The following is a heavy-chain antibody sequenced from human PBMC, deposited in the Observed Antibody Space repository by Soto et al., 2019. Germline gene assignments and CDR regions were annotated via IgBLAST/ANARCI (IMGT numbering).Heavy chain of an antibody. CDR3: ARFGFSSQDDAFDI. CDR1: GFTFSSYS. Sequence: PGGSLRLSCAASGFTFSSYSMNWVRQAPGKGLEWVSYISSSSSTIYYADSVKGRFTTSRDNAKNSLYLQMNSLRDEDTAVYYCARFGFSSQDDAFDIWGQGTMVTVSS. J-gene: IGHJ3*02. D-gene: IGHD3-10*01. V-gene: IGHV3-48*02. CDR2: ISSSSSTI.